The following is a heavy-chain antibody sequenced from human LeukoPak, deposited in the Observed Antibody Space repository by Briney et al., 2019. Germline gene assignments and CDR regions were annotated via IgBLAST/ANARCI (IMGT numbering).Heavy chain of an antibody. Sequence: GGSLRLSCAASGFTFSSYWMSWVRQAPGKGLEWVANIKQDGSEKYYADSVKGRFTISKDNSKATLYLQMNSLRPEDTAVYYCARDLHGGYSSDYWGQGTLVTVSS. J-gene: IGHJ4*02. V-gene: IGHV3-7*01. CDR3: ARDLHGGYSSDY. CDR1: GFTFSSYW. CDR2: IKQDGSEK. D-gene: IGHD4-23*01.